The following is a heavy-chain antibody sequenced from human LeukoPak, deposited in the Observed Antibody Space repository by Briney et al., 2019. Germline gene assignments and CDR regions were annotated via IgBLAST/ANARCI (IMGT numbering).Heavy chain of an antibody. D-gene: IGHD3-22*01. V-gene: IGHV3-7*01. Sequence: SLRLSCAASGFTFSSYWMTWVRQAPGKGLEWVANIKQDGSEKYYVGSVKSRFTISRDNAKNSLYLQMNSLRAEVTAVYYCARDGRAGSGYYRKDDYWGQGTLVTVSS. CDR3: ARDGRAGSGYYRKDDY. J-gene: IGHJ4*02. CDR2: IKQDGSEK. CDR1: GFTFSSYW.